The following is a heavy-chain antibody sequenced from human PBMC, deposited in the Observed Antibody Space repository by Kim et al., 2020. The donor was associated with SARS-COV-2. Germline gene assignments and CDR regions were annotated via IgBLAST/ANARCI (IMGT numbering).Heavy chain of an antibody. D-gene: IGHD3-10*01. CDR2: SA. J-gene: IGHJ4*02. Sequence: SANTHPSLNSRVTISVDTSQNQFSLKLSSVTAADTAVYYCARGIINPFDYWGQGTLVTVSS. CDR3: ARGIINPFDY. V-gene: IGHV4-34*01.